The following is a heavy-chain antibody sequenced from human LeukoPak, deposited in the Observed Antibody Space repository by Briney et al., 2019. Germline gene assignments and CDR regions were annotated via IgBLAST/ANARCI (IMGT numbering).Heavy chain of an antibody. J-gene: IGHJ4*02. Sequence: GGSLRLSCAASGFTFSSYAMSWVRQAPGKGLEWVSAISGSGGSTYYADSVKGRFTISGDNSKNTLYLQMNSLRAEDTAVYYCAKDKTRVLLWFGELLGELDYWGQGTLVTVSS. V-gene: IGHV3-23*01. D-gene: IGHD3-10*01. CDR2: ISGSGGST. CDR1: GFTFSSYA. CDR3: AKDKTRVLLWFGELLGELDY.